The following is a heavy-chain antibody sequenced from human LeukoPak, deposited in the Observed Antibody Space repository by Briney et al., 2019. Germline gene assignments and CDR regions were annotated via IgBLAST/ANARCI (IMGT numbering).Heavy chain of an antibody. D-gene: IGHD6-13*01. J-gene: IGHJ6*03. V-gene: IGHV4-38-2*01. Sequence: PSETLSLTCAVSGYSISSGYYWFWIRQPPGKGLEWIGSLYHSDSIYYNPSLESRVTMSVDTSKNHFSLKLSFVTAADTAVYYCARQHDSYHYYYVDVWGKGTTVTVSS. CDR1: GYSISSGYY. CDR3: ARQHDSYHYYYVDV. CDR2: LYHSDSI.